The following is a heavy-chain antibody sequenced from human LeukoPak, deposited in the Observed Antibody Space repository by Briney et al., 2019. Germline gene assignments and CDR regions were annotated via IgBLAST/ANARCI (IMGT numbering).Heavy chain of an antibody. CDR3: ASQGSRDGYNYPLFR. D-gene: IGHD5-24*01. Sequence: ASVKVSCKASGGTFSSYAISWVRQAPGQGLEWMGGIIPIFGTANYAQKFQGRVTITTDESTSTAYMELSSLRSEDTAVYYCASQGSRDGYNYPLFRRGQGTLVTVSS. V-gene: IGHV1-69*05. J-gene: IGHJ4*02. CDR2: IIPIFGTA. CDR1: GGTFSSYA.